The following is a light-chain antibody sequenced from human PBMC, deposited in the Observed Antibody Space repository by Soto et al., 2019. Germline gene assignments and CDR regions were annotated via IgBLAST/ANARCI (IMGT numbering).Light chain of an antibody. Sequence: QPVLTQPPSASGTPGQRVTISCSGSTSNIGSNYVYWYQQLPGTAPKLLIYMNNQRPSGVPDRFSGSKSGTSASLAISRLRSEDEADYYCAAWDDSLSGRVFGGGTKVTVL. J-gene: IGLJ2*01. CDR1: TSNIGSNY. V-gene: IGLV1-47*01. CDR3: AAWDDSLSGRV. CDR2: MNN.